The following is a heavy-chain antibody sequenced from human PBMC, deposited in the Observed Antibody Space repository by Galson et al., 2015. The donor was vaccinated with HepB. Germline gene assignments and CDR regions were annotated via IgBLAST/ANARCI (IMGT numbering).Heavy chain of an antibody. J-gene: IGHJ6*02. Sequence: SLRLSCAASGFTFSAYDMHWVRQVTGEGLQWVSSIGTADDTYYADSVKGRFTISRDDAKDSLYLEMNNLRVGDTAVYYCARSNSLDWFYGMDVWGRGTTVTV. V-gene: IGHV3-13*01. CDR1: GFTFSAYD. CDR3: ARSNSLDWFYGMDV. D-gene: IGHD3-9*01. CDR2: IGTADDT.